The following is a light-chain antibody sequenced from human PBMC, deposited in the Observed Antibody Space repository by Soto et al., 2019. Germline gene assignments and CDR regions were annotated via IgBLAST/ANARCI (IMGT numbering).Light chain of an antibody. Sequence: DVWMPQAPLSLSFAPGQPPSICCKSSQSLLHITGETFLFWYLQKPGQSPQLLIYEVSTRVSGVPDRFSGSGSGTDFTLEISRVETDDVGIYYCMQSTQLPPTFGQGTRLEIK. CDR2: EVS. J-gene: IGKJ5*01. V-gene: IGKV2D-29*02. CDR1: QSLLHITGETF. CDR3: MQSTQLPPT.